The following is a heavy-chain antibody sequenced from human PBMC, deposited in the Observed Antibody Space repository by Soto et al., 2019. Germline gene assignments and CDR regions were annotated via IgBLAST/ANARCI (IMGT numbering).Heavy chain of an antibody. V-gene: IGHV3-23*01. D-gene: IGHD3-16*02. Sequence: GGSLRLSCAASGFTFSSYAMSWVRQAPGKGLEWVSAISGSGGSTYYADSVKGRFTISRDNSKNTLYLQMNSLRAEDTAVYYCASSIMITFGGVIPRFYWGQGTLVTVSS. CDR2: ISGSGGST. CDR1: GFTFSSYA. J-gene: IGHJ4*02. CDR3: ASSIMITFGGVIPRFY.